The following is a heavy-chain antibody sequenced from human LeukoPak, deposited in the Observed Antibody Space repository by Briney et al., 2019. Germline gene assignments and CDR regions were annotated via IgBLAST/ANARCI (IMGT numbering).Heavy chain of an antibody. CDR1: GISITNYH. J-gene: IGHJ4*02. D-gene: IGHD1-26*01. CDR3: ARDIREVGESHYFDY. CDR2: INYSGSN. V-gene: IGHV4-59*01. Sequence: PSETLSLTCTVYGISITNYHWSWLPQPPGKGLEWLRLINYSGSNTYNPSLKCRGTISIDTAKNQFSLHLNSVTAADTAVYYCARDIREVGESHYFDYWGQGILVTVTS.